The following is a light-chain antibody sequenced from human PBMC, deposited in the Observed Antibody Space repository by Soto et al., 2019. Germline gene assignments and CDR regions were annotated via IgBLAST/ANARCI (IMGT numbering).Light chain of an antibody. CDR2: ENN. J-gene: IGLJ3*02. CDR1: RSNIGAGYE. CDR3: QFYDNNLNGWV. V-gene: IGLV1-40*01. Sequence: QSALTQPPSVSGAPGQRVTISCAGNRSNIGAGYEVHWYQQSPGTAPKLLIHENNNRPSGVPARFSGSKTGTSASLAITGLQAEDEAEYYCQFYDNNLNGWVFGGGTKVTVL.